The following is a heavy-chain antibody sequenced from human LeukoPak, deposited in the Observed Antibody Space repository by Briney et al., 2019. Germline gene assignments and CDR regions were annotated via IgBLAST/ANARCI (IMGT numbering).Heavy chain of an antibody. V-gene: IGHV3-23*01. J-gene: IGHJ5*01. CDR3: GVDIVVVPGAPNWFDS. CDR2: ISGSGDST. CDR1: GFTFSRYA. Sequence: GGSLRLSCAASGFTFSRYAMSWVRQAPGKGLEWVSAISGSGDSTYYADSVKGRFTNSRDNSKSTLYLQMNSLRAEDTAVYYCGVDIVVVPGAPNWFDSWGQGTLVAVSS. D-gene: IGHD2-2*01.